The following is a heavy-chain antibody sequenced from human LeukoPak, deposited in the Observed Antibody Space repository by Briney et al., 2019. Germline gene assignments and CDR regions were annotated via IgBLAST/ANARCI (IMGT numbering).Heavy chain of an antibody. CDR1: GFTFSNFW. J-gene: IGHJ2*01. D-gene: IGHD4-17*01. CDR2: IEGDGSRS. Sequence: GGSLRLSCAASGFTFSNFWMHWVRQAPGKGLVWVSRIEGDGSRSTYADSVKGRFTISRDNAETSLHLQMNSLRAEDTAVYYCARGGNHGDYWYFDLWGRGTLVTVSS. CDR3: ARGGNHGDYWYFDL. V-gene: IGHV3-74*01.